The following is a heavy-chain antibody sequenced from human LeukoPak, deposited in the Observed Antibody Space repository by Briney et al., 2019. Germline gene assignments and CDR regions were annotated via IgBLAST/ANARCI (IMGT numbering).Heavy chain of an antibody. CDR1: ADSMNNYY. D-gene: IGHD6-6*01. CDR3: ARLLSSSWYFDL. J-gene: IGHJ2*01. CDR2: VHHSGTT. V-gene: IGHV4-59*01. Sequence: SGTLSLTCSVFADSMNNYYWNWIRQPPGKGLEWIGFVHHSGTTNYNPSLKSRVTILIETSKNEFSLRLASVTTTDTAVYYCARLLSSSWYFDLWGRGTLVTVSS.